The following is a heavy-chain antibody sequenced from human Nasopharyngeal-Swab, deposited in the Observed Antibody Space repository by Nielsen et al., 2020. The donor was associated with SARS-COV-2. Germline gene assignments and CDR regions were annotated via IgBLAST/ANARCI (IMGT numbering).Heavy chain of an antibody. D-gene: IGHD5/OR15-5a*01. CDR1: GFTFSSYA. V-gene: IGHV3-66*01. J-gene: IGHJ4*02. CDR2: IYSGGST. Sequence: GESLKISCAASGFTFSSYAMHWVRQAPGKGLEWVSVIYSGGSTYYADSVKGRFTISRDNSKNTLYLQMNSLSAEDTAVYYCARGFASSLRWGQGTLVTVSS. CDR3: ARGFASSLR.